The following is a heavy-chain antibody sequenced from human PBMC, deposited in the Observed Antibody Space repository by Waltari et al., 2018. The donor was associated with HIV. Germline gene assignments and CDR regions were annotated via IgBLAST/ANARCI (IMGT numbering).Heavy chain of an antibody. V-gene: IGHV3-73*02. D-gene: IGHD3-10*01. CDR1: GFTLSGPA. Sequence: EVQLLESGGGLVQPGGSLKLSCAASGFTLSGPAMHWVRQASGEGREWLGGNATYSNNHAEAFDPEVRGSFTSASEDSKNTGYRQMNSLKREDTAVYYSTNQDSLRVGNAFDNWRPGKMVPVAA. J-gene: IGHJ3*02. CDR2: NATYSNNHAE. CDR3: TNQDSLRVGNAFDN.